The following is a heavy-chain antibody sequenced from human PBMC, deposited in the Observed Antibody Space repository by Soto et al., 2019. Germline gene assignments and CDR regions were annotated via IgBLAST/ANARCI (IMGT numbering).Heavy chain of an antibody. CDR1: GGSISSGGYY. V-gene: IGHV4-31*03. D-gene: IGHD5-18*01. J-gene: IGHJ3*02. CDR3: ARVLPGGYGDAFDI. Sequence: SETLSLTCTVSGGSISSGGYYWSWIRQHPGKGLEWIGYIYYSGSTYYNPSLKSRVTISVDTSKNQFSLKLSSVTAADTAVYYCARVLPGGYGDAFDIWGQGTMVTVSS. CDR2: IYYSGST.